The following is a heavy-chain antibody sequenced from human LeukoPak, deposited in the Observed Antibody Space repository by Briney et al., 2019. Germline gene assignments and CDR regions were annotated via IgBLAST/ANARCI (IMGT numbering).Heavy chain of an antibody. CDR1: GFTFSSYS. Sequence: GGSLRLSCAASGFTFSSYSMTWVRQAPGKGLEWVSYIRSSSSTIYYADSVKGRFTISRDNAKNSLYLQMNSLRAEDTAVYYCARRGTYYDILTGYYHFDYWGQGTLVTVSS. D-gene: IGHD3-9*01. J-gene: IGHJ4*02. V-gene: IGHV3-48*04. CDR2: IRSSSSTI. CDR3: ARRGTYYDILTGYYHFDY.